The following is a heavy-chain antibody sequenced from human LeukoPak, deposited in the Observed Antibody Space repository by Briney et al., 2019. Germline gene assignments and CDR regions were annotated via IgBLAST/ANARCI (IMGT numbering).Heavy chain of an antibody. CDR1: GDSISSYY. Sequence: PSETLSLTCTVSGDSISSYYWSWIRQPPGKGLECVGYVYYTGITNYNPSLKSRVSISLDTSKTQFSLRLNSVTAAETAVYYCASQLGGTTFHWGQGTLITVSS. CDR2: VYYTGIT. D-gene: IGHD1/OR15-1a*01. J-gene: IGHJ4*02. CDR3: ASQLGGTTFH. V-gene: IGHV4-59*01.